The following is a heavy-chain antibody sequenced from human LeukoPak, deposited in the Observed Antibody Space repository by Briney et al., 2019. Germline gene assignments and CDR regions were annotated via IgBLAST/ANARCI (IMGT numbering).Heavy chain of an antibody. V-gene: IGHV3-20*04. CDR3: ARDAPTYYYDSSGYYSVAIHDAFDI. D-gene: IGHD3-22*01. CDR2: INWNGGST. J-gene: IGHJ3*02. CDR1: GFTFSSYG. Sequence: GGSLRLSCAASGFTFSSYGMSWVRQAPGKGLEWVSGINWNGGSTGYADSVKGRFTISRDNAKNSLYLQMNSLRAEDTALYYCARDAPTYYYDSSGYYSVAIHDAFDIWGQGTMVTVSS.